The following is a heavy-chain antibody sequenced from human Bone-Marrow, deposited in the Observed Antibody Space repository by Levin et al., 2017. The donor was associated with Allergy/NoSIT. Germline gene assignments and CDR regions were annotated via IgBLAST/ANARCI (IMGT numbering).Heavy chain of an antibody. D-gene: IGHD5-12*01. J-gene: IGHJ4*02. CDR1: GFPFSSYA. CDR2: ISSGGANT. Sequence: GGSLRLSCAVSGFPFSSYAMSWVRQAPGKGLEWVSVISSGGANTYYADSVKGRFTISRDNSKNTVYLQMKSLRADDTAMYFCAKVSGHYFFDHWGQGTLVTVSS. CDR3: AKVSGHYFFDH. V-gene: IGHV3-23*01.